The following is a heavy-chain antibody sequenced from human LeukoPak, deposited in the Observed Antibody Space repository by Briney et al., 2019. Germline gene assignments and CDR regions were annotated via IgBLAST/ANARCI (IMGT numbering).Heavy chain of an antibody. CDR2: IYSGGST. Sequence: GGSLRLSCAASGFTFSSHAMSWVRQAPGKGLEWVSVIYSGGSTYYADSVKGRFTISRDNSKNSLYLQMNSLRDEDTAVYYCASSGSYRFDYWGQGTLVTVSS. CDR3: ASSGSYRFDY. J-gene: IGHJ4*02. V-gene: IGHV3-66*01. D-gene: IGHD1-26*01. CDR1: GFTFSSHA.